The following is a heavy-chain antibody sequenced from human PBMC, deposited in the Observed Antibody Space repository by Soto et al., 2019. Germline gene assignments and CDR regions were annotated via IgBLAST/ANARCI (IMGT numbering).Heavy chain of an antibody. V-gene: IGHV3-30*03. D-gene: IGHD3-10*01. J-gene: IGHJ4*02. Sequence: ESGGGVVQPGRSLRLSCAASGFPFTSHGMHWVREGPDKGLEWVAIISYDGSDKYYADSVKGRFTISRDNSKNTLYLQMNSLRPEDTALYYCVGGQYYFDYRGQGTLVIVSS. CDR1: GFPFTSHG. CDR3: VGGQYYFDY. CDR2: ISYDGSDK.